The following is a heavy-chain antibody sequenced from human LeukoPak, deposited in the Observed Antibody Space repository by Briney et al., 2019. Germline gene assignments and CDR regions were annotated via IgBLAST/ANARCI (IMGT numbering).Heavy chain of an antibody. CDR3: ARGRDYDFWSGNYGSSDY. V-gene: IGHV3-7*01. CDR1: GFTFSSYW. J-gene: IGHJ4*02. Sequence: GGSLRLSCAASGFTFSSYWMSWVRQAPGKGLEWVANIKQDGSEKYYVDSVKGRFTISRDNAKNSLYLQMNSLRAEDTAVYYCARGRDYDFWSGNYGSSDYWGQGTLVTVSS. D-gene: IGHD3-3*01. CDR2: IKQDGSEK.